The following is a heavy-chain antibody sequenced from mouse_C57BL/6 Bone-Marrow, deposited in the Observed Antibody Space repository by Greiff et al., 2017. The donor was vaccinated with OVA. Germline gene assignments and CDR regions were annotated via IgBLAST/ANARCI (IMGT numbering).Heavy chain of an antibody. Sequence: EVKLMESGGDLVKPGGSLKLSCAASGFTFSSYGMSWVRQTPDKRLEWVATISSGGSYTYYPDSVKGRFTISRDNAKNTLYLQMSSLKSEDTAMYYCARRCYDYDGVDYWGQGTTLTVSS. CDR2: ISSGGSYT. CDR1: GFTFSSYG. V-gene: IGHV5-6*02. CDR3: ARRCYDYDGVDY. D-gene: IGHD2-4*01. J-gene: IGHJ2*01.